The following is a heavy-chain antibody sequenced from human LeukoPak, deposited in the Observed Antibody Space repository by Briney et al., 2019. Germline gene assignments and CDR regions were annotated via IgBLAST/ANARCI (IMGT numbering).Heavy chain of an antibody. CDR3: TRAQFRY. Sequence: PSETLSLTCTVSGGFISGTNYYWGWVRQAPGKGLEWVSSISSRNSFIHYADSVKGRFTISRDNAKNSLYLQMDSLRAEDTAVYYCTRAQFRYWGQGTLVTVSS. D-gene: IGHD5-24*01. CDR2: ISSRNSFI. V-gene: IGHV3-21*01. CDR1: GGFISGTNYY. J-gene: IGHJ4*02.